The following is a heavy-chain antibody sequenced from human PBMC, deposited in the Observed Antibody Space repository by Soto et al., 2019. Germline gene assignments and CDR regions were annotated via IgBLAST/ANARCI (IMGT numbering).Heavy chain of an antibody. V-gene: IGHV1-18*01. CDR3: ARGRYGDY. CDR1: GYTFTSYG. D-gene: IGHD1-1*01. CDR2: ISAHNGNT. J-gene: IGHJ4*02. Sequence: QVHLVQSGAEVKKPGASVKVSCKGSGYTFTSYGITWVRQAPGQGLEWMGWISAHNGNTNYAQKLQGTVTVTRDTSKITAYRELRSLRSDDTAVYYCARGRYGDYWGQGALVTVSS.